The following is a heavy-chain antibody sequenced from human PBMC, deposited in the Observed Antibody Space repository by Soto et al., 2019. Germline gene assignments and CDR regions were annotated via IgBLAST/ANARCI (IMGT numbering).Heavy chain of an antibody. CDR2: INQSGST. J-gene: IGHJ4*02. V-gene: IGHV4-34*01. CDR1: GGSFSGYY. D-gene: IGHD2-15*01. CDR3: ARLAVASRRFDY. Sequence: SETVSLTCTVQGGSFSGYYWSWIRQPPGKGLEWIGEINQSGSTDSNPSLKSRVTISVDTSKNQFSLNLSSVTAADTAVYFCARLAVASRRFDYWGQGTLVTVSS.